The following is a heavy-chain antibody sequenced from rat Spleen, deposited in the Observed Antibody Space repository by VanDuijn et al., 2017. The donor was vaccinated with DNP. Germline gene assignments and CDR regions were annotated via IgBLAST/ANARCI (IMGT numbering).Heavy chain of an antibody. Sequence: EVQLVESGGDPVQPGRSLTLSCVVSGFTFNNDWMTWVRQVPGKGLEWVASITTGGDITYYPDSVKGRFTVSRDNAANTLYLQMNSLRSEDTATYFCVKGGLLATGLDYWGQGVMVTVSS. CDR3: VKGGLLATGLDY. CDR2: ITTGGDIT. V-gene: IGHV5-31*01. CDR1: GFTFNNDW. J-gene: IGHJ2*01. D-gene: IGHD4-1*01.